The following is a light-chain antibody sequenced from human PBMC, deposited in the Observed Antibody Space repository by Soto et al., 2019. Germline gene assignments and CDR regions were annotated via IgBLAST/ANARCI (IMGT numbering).Light chain of an antibody. V-gene: IGKV1-5*01. Sequence: DNPMTPSPSTLTSSISDIVTITCRASQSISNCLAWYQQKPGTAPKLLICHASTLESGVPSRFSGSGSGTEFTLTISSLQPDDFATYYCQQDNIYSFGQGTKVDIK. J-gene: IGKJ1*01. CDR3: QQDNIYS. CDR1: QSISNC. CDR2: HAS.